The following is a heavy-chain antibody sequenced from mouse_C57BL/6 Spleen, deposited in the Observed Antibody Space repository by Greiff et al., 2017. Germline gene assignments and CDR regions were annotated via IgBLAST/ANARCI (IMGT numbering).Heavy chain of an antibody. V-gene: IGHV1-26*01. CDR3: ARSNYYGSSWAY. D-gene: IGHD1-1*01. Sequence: VQLQQSGPELVKPGASVKISCKASGYTFTDYYMNWVKQSHGKSLEWIGDINPNNGGTSYNQKFKGKATLTVDKSSSTAYMELRSLTSEDSAVYYCARSNYYGSSWAYWGQGTLVTVSA. CDR2: INPNNGGT. J-gene: IGHJ3*01. CDR1: GYTFTDYY.